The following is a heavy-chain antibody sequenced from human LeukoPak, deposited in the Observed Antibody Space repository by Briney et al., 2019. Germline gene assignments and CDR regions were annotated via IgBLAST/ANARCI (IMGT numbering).Heavy chain of an antibody. CDR3: ARDCSSTSCYEPRY. J-gene: IGHJ4*02. CDR1: GFPFAPFW. Sequence: PGGSLRHSCAASGFPFAPFWMTWVRRAPGKGPEFVATMNRDGSEVAYGNSVRGRFTISRDNAKNSLYLQMNSLRDEDTAVYYCARDCSSTSCYEPRYWGQGTLVTVSS. V-gene: IGHV3-7*04. D-gene: IGHD2-2*01. CDR2: MNRDGSEV.